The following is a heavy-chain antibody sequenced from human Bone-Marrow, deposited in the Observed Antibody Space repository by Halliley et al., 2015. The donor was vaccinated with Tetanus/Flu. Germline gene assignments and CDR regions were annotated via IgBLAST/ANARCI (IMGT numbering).Heavy chain of an antibody. V-gene: IGHV3-9*01. J-gene: IGHJ6*02. CDR2: ISWNSDTI. CDR1: GFTVNNNY. CDR3: AREGDFYYYYYTLDV. Sequence: SLRLSCAASGFTVNNNYLSWVRQAPGKGLEWVSGISWNSDTIGYADSVKGRFTISRDNAKNSLYLQMNSLRPEDTALYYCAREGDFYYYYYTLDVWGQGTTVTVSS.